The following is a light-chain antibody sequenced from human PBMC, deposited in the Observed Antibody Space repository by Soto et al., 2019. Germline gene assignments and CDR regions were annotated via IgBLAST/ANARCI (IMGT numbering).Light chain of an antibody. CDR1: SSDVGGYNY. CDR3: SSYSGSHV. Sequence: QSVLTQPPSASGSPGQSVTISCTGTSSDVGGYNYVSWYQQHPGKAPKLMIYEVSKRPSGVPDRFSGSKSGNTASLTVSGLQAEDEADYYCSSYSGSHVFGTGTKLTVL. V-gene: IGLV2-8*01. J-gene: IGLJ1*01. CDR2: EVS.